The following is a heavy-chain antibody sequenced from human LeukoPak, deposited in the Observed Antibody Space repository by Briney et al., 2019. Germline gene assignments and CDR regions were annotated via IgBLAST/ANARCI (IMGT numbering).Heavy chain of an antibody. CDR3: AKGRVATPFDY. Sequence: GGSLRLSCAVSGFRFRSYAMSWVRQAPGKGLQWVSAIGGSGDRTFYTDSVKGRFTISRDNSKSTLYLQMNSLRDTAIYYCAKGRVATPFDYWGQGTLVTVSS. CDR2: IGGSGDRT. D-gene: IGHD5-12*01. CDR1: GFRFRSYA. J-gene: IGHJ4*02. V-gene: IGHV3-23*01.